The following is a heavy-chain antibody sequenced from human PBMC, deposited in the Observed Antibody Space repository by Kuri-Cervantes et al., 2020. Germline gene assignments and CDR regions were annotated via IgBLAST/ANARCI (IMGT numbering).Heavy chain of an antibody. Sequence: ASVKVSCKASGYTFTSYGISWVRQAPGQGLEWMGWISAYNGNTNYAQKLQGRVAMTTDTSTSTAYMELRSLRSDDTAVYYCARLSYYDSSGTWWGQGTLVTVSS. D-gene: IGHD3-22*01. V-gene: IGHV1-18*01. CDR3: ARLSYYDSSGTW. CDR2: ISAYNGNT. J-gene: IGHJ4*02. CDR1: GYTFTSYG.